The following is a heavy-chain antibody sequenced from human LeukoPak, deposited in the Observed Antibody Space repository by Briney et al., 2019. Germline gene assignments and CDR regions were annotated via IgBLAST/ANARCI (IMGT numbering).Heavy chain of an antibody. CDR3: AVPRIGNYYGMDV. Sequence: GGSLRLSCAASGFTFSYYSMNWVRQAPGKGLEWVSSISSSSSYIYYADSVKGRFTISRDNAKNSLYLQMNSLRAEDTAVYYCAVPRIGNYYGMDVWGQGTTVTVSS. CDR2: ISSSSSYI. CDR1: GFTFSYYS. D-gene: IGHD3-10*01. J-gene: IGHJ6*02. V-gene: IGHV3-21*01.